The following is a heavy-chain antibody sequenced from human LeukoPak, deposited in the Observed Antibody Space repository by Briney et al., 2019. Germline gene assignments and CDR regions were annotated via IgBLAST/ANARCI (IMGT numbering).Heavy chain of an antibody. D-gene: IGHD1-1*01. CDR3: ARAGPWSDSSVAFDI. CDR2: INAGNGNT. V-gene: IGHV1-3*01. Sequence: ASVKVSCKASGYTFTSYAMHWVRQAPGQRLEWMGWINAGNGNTKYSQKFQGRVTITADESTSTAYMELSSLRSEDTAVYYCARAGPWSDSSVAFDIWGQGTMVTVSS. CDR1: GYTFTSYA. J-gene: IGHJ3*02.